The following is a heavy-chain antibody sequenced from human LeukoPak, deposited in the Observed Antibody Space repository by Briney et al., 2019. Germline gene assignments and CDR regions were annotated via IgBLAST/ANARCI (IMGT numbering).Heavy chain of an antibody. CDR3: AKGSVMGYSSTGLYFDY. V-gene: IGHV3-30*02. J-gene: IGHJ4*02. CDR1: GFSFSSYG. D-gene: IGHD6-13*01. CDR2: IRSDGSNK. Sequence: GGSLRLSCAASGFSFSSYGMHWVRQAPGKGLEWVVFIRSDGSNKYYADSVKGRFTMSRDNSKNTVYLQMNSLKTEDTGVYYCAKGSVMGYSSTGLYFDYWGQGTLVTVSS.